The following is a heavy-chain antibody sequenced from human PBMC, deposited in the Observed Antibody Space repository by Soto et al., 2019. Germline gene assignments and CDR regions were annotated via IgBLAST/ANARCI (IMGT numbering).Heavy chain of an antibody. CDR3: ARDQHCISTRCRHYDYYGMDV. V-gene: IGHV1-18*01. J-gene: IGHJ6*02. Sequence: QVQLVQSGAEVKKPGASVKVSCKASGYTFTNYGISWVRQAPGQGLEWMGWISAYNGNTNYAQKLQGRVTMTTDTSTSTAYMELRSLRSDDTAVYYCARDQHCISTRCRHYDYYGMDVWGQGTTVTVSS. D-gene: IGHD2-2*01. CDR2: ISAYNGNT. CDR1: GYTFTNYG.